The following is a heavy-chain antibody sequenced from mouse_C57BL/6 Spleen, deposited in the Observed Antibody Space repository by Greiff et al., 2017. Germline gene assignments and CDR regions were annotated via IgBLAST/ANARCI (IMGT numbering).Heavy chain of an antibody. CDR2: IDPSDSYT. CDR1: GYTFTSYW. J-gene: IGHJ2*01. V-gene: IGHV1-69*01. D-gene: IGHD2-1*01. CDR3: ARYGGGNYLFYY. Sequence: QVQLQHPGAELVMPGASVKLSCKASGYTFTSYWMHWVKQRPGQGLEWIGEIDPSDSYTNYNQKFKGKSTLTVDKSSSTSYMQLSSLTSEDSAVYYCARYGGGNYLFYYWGQGTTLTVSS.